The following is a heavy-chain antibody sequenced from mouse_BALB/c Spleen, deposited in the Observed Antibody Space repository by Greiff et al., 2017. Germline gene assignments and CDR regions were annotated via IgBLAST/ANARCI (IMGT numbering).Heavy chain of an antibody. Sequence: QVQLKQSGAELMKPGASVKISCKATGYTFSSYWIEWVKQRPGHGLEWIGEILPGSGSTNYNEKFKGKATFTADTSSNTAYMQLSSLTSEDSAVYYCARSGYYGSSYRYYAMDYWGQGTSVTVSS. CDR2: ILPGSGST. V-gene: IGHV1-9*01. D-gene: IGHD1-1*01. CDR1: GYTFSSYW. CDR3: ARSGYYGSSYRYYAMDY. J-gene: IGHJ4*01.